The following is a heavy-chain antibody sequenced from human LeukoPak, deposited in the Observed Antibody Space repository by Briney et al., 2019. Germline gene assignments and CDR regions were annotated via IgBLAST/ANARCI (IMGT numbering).Heavy chain of an antibody. V-gene: IGHV4-39*01. CDR3: ASSYYYDSSGYYYFDY. CDR1: GGSISSSSYY. Sequence: SETLSLTCTVSGGSISSSSYYWGWIRQPPGKGLEWIGSIYYSGSTYYNPSLKSRVTISVDTSKNQFSLKLSSVTAADTAVYYCASSYYYDSSGYYYFDYWGQGTLVTVSS. J-gene: IGHJ4*02. D-gene: IGHD3-22*01. CDR2: IYYSGST.